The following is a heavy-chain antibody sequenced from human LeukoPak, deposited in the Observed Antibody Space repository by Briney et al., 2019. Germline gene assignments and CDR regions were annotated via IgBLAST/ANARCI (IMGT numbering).Heavy chain of an antibody. J-gene: IGHJ4*02. V-gene: IGHV4-39*01. CDR3: ARPVWNSEYYFDY. Sequence: SETLSLTCTVSGGSISSSSYYWGWIRQPPGKGLEWNGSIYYSGSSYYNPSLKRRVTISVDTSKNQFSLKLSSVTAADTAVYYCARPVWNSEYYFDYWVQGTLVTVSS. CDR1: GGSISSSSYY. CDR2: IYYSGSS. D-gene: IGHD1-7*01.